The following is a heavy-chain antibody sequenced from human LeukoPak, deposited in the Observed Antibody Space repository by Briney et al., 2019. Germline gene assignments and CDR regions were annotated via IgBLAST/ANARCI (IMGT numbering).Heavy chain of an antibody. J-gene: IGHJ4*02. D-gene: IGHD1-26*01. CDR3: ARGRIVGAMGTPHYYFDY. CDR1: GYTFTGYY. CDR2: INPNSGGT. V-gene: IGHV1-2*02. Sequence: ASVKVSCKASGYTFTGYYMHWVRQAPGQGLEWMGWINPNSGGTNYAQKFQGRVTMTRDTSISTAYMELSRLRSDDTAVYYCARGRIVGAMGTPHYYFDYWGQGTLVTVSS.